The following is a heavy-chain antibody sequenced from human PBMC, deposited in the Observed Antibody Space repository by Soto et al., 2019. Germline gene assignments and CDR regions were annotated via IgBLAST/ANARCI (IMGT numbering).Heavy chain of an antibody. Sequence: PGGSLRLSCAASGFTFSSYAMSWVRQAPGKGLEWVSAISGSGGSTYYADSVKGRFTISRDNSKNTLYLQMNSLRAEDTAVYYCAKDLGSSWTPHYFDYWGQGTLVTVSS. CDR3: AKDLGSSWTPHYFDY. V-gene: IGHV3-23*01. J-gene: IGHJ4*02. CDR1: GFTFSSYA. D-gene: IGHD6-13*01. CDR2: ISGSGGST.